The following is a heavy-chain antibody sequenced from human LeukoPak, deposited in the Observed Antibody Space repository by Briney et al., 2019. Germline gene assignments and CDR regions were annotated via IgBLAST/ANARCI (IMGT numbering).Heavy chain of an antibody. V-gene: IGHV3-13*01. Sequence: GGSLRLSCAASGFTFSSYDRHWVRQAPGKGLEWVSAIGTAGDTYYPGSVKGRFTISRENAKNTLYLQMNSLRAGDTAVYYCARAKQLDDAFDIWGQGTMVTVSS. CDR1: GFTFSSYD. CDR2: IGTAGDT. J-gene: IGHJ3*02. D-gene: IGHD6-6*01. CDR3: ARAKQLDDAFDI.